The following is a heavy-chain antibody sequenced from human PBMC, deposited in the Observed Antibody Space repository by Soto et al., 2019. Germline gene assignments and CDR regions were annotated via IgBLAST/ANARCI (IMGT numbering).Heavy chain of an antibody. Sequence: PSETLSLTCTVSGGSISSYYLSWIRQHPGKGLEWIGYIYYSGSTNYNPSLKSRVTISVDTSKNQFSLRLSSVTAADTAVYYCAISRADYTNYVSPLYYFDYWGQGTLVTVSS. J-gene: IGHJ4*02. V-gene: IGHV4-59*01. D-gene: IGHD4-4*01. CDR2: IYYSGST. CDR1: GGSISSYY. CDR3: AISRADYTNYVSPLYYFDY.